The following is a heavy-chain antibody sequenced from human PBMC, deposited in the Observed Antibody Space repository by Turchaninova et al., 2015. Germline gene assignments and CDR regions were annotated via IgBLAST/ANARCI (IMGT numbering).Heavy chain of an antibody. CDR2: SNPGNGHA. D-gene: IGHD1-26*01. J-gene: IGHJ3*02. Sequence: QVQLVQSGAEVKKPGASVKVSCKASGYTFTTYAIHWVRQAPGQRLEWMAWSNPGNGHAKYSQKFQGTVTITRDTSATTAYMELSSLRSADTAVYFCARGGGNYSNVAFDIWGQGTMVTVSS. CDR1: GYTFTTYA. V-gene: IGHV1-3*01. CDR3: ARGGGNYSNVAFDI.